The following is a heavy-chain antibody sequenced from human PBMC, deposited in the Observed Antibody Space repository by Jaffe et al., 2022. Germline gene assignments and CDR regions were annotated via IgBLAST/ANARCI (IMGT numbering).Heavy chain of an antibody. CDR3: AKEGPYSSGWYGDDAFDI. D-gene: IGHD6-19*01. Sequence: EVQLLESGGGLVQPGGSLRLSCAASGFTFSSYAMSWVRQAPGKGLEWVSAISGSGGSTYYADSVKGRFTISRDNSKNTLYLQMNSLRAEDTAVYYCAKEGPYSSGWYGDDAFDIWGQGTMVTVSS. V-gene: IGHV3-23*01. J-gene: IGHJ3*02. CDR1: GFTFSSYA. CDR2: ISGSGGST.